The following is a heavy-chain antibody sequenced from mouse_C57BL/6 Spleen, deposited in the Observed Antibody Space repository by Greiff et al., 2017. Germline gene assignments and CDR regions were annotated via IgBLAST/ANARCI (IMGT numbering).Heavy chain of an antibody. D-gene: IGHD1-1*01. CDR1: GYAFSSSW. J-gene: IGHJ4*01. Sequence: QVQLKESGPELVKPGASVKISCKASGYAFSSSWLNRVKQRPGKGLEWIGRIYPGDGDTNYNGKFKGKATLTADKSSSTAYMKLSSLTSEDSAVYFCARPPPVYQYAMDYGGQGTADTVSS. CDR3: ARPPPVYQYAMDY. CDR2: IYPGDGDT. V-gene: IGHV1-82*01.